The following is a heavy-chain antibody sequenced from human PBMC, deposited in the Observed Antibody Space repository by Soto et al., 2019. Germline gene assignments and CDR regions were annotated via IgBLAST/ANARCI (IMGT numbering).Heavy chain of an antibody. D-gene: IGHD2-21*02. CDR3: ARAYCGGDCYWAHFDY. V-gene: IGHV1-69*05. CDR2: IIPIFGTA. J-gene: IGHJ4*02. CDR1: GGTFSSYA. Sequence: SVKVSCKASGGTFSSYAISWVRQAPGQGLEWMGGIIPIFGTANYAQKFQGRVTITRDTSASTAYMELSSLRSEDTAVYYCARAYCGGDCYWAHFDYWGQGTLVTVSS.